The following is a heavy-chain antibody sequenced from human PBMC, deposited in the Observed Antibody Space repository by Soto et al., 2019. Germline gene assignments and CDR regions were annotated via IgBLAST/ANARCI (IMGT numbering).Heavy chain of an antibody. J-gene: IGHJ4*02. D-gene: IGHD5-12*01. CDR1: GFTFSNAW. Sequence: PAGYLRLPCAGSGFTFSNAWLSWVRQAPGKGLEWVGRIKSKTDGGTTDYAAPVKGRFTISRDDSKNTLYLQMNSLKTEDTAVYYCTTDLTFSGYDYWQQQIAYWGQGTLVTVSS. CDR3: TTDLTFSGYDYWQQQIAY. CDR2: IKSKTDGGTT. V-gene: IGHV3-15*01.